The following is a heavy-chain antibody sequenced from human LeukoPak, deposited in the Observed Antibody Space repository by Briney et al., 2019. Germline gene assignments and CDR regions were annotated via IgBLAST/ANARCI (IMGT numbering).Heavy chain of an antibody. J-gene: IGHJ4*02. CDR2: ISGSGGST. CDR1: GFTFSSYG. Sequence: GGTLRLSCAASGFTFSSYGMSWVCQAPGKGLEWVSAISGSGGSTYYADSVKGRFTISRDNSKNTLYLQMNSLRAEDTAVYYCAKIAVAGTDVAYWGQGTLVTVPS. CDR3: AKIAVAGTDVAY. D-gene: IGHD6-19*01. V-gene: IGHV3-23*01.